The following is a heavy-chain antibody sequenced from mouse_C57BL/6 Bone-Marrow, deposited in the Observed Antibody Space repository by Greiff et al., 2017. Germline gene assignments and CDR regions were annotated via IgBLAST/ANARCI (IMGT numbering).Heavy chain of an antibody. Sequence: VQLQQSGAELVRPGTSVKVSCKASGYAFTNYLIEWVKQRPGQGLEWIGVINPGSGGTNYNEKFKGKATLTADKSSSTAYMQLSSLASEDYAVYFGARKGAGGFAYWGQGTLVTVSA. CDR2: INPGSGGT. V-gene: IGHV1-54*01. CDR1: GYAFTNYL. CDR3: ARKGAGGFAY. J-gene: IGHJ3*01.